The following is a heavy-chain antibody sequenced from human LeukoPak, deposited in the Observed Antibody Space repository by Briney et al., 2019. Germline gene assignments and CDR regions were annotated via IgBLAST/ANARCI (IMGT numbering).Heavy chain of an antibody. D-gene: IGHD1-14*01. CDR3: ARSEMADY. CDR2: INPDSGAT. CDR1: GYTFTGYY. J-gene: IGHJ4*02. Sequence: ASVKVSCKASGYTFTGYYMHWVRQAPGQGLEWMGWINPDSGATNYAQRFQGRVTMTRDTSISTAYVELSRLRSDDTALYYCARSEMADYWGQGTLVTVSS. V-gene: IGHV1-2*02.